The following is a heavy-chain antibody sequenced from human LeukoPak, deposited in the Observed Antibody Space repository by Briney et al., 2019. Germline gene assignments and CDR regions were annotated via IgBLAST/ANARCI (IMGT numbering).Heavy chain of an antibody. Sequence: PGGSLRLSCAASGFTFSDYYMSWIRQAPGKGLEWVSYISSSGSTIYYADSVKGRFVISRDNSRNTLYLYMNSLRAEDSAVYYCAKDGVSSSVWAFDIWGQGTMVTVSS. D-gene: IGHD3-10*01. V-gene: IGHV3-11*04. CDR3: AKDGVSSSVWAFDI. J-gene: IGHJ3*02. CDR2: ISSSGSTI. CDR1: GFTFSDYY.